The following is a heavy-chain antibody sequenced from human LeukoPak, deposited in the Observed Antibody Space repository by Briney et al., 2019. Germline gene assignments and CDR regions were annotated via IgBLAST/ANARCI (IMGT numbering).Heavy chain of an antibody. J-gene: IGHJ6*02. CDR1: GYTLTELS. CDR2: FDPEDGET. Sequence: ASVKVSCKVSGYTLTELSLHWVRQAPGKGLEWMGRFDPEDGETIYARKFQGRVTMTEDTSTDTAYMELSSLRSEDTAVYFCAISLTTGGYYGMDVWGQGTTVTVSS. V-gene: IGHV1-24*01. CDR3: AISLTTGGYYGMDV. D-gene: IGHD1-1*01.